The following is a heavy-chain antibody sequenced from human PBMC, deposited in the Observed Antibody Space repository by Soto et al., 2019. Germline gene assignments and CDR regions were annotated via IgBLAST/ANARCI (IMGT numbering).Heavy chain of an antibody. D-gene: IGHD3-10*01. CDR3: ATSKGFGELYWFDS. V-gene: IGHV5-51*01. CDR1: GYSFTNYW. Sequence: LTISCKGSGYSFTNYWIGWVRQMPGKGLEWMGIIYPGDSDTRYSTSFQGQVTISADKSISTAYLQWSSLKASDTAMYFCATSKGFGELYWFDSWGQGTLVTVSS. J-gene: IGHJ5*01. CDR2: IYPGDSDT.